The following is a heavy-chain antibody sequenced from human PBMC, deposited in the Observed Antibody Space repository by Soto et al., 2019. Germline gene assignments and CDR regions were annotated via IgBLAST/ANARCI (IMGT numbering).Heavy chain of an antibody. CDR2: ISYDGSNK. CDR1: GFTFSSYA. V-gene: IGHV3-30-3*01. Sequence: GGSLRLSCAASGFTFSSYAMHWVRQAPGKGLEWVAVISYDGSNKYYADSVKGRFTIARDNSKNTLYLQMNSLRAEDTAVYYCARVLISVTRPGGHNWFDPRGQGTLVTVSS. D-gene: IGHD4-4*01. J-gene: IGHJ5*02. CDR3: ARVLISVTRPGGHNWFDP.